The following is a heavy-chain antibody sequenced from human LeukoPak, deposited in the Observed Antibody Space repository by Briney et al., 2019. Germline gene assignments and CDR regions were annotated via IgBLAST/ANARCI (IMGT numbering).Heavy chain of an antibody. J-gene: IGHJ3*02. CDR1: GGSFSGYY. D-gene: IGHD3-22*01. CDR2: INHSGST. CDR3: ARFKRIRITMIVVAGETNAFDI. Sequence: SETLSLTCPVYGGSFSGYYWSWIRQPPGKGLEWIGEINHSGSTNYNPSLKSRVTISVDTSKNQFSLKLSSVTAADTAVYYCARFKRIRITMIVVAGETNAFDIWGQGTMVTVSS. V-gene: IGHV4-34*01.